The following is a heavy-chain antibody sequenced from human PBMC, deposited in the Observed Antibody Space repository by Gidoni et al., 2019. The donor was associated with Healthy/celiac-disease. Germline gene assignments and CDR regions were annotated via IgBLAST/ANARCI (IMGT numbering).Heavy chain of an antibody. Sequence: EVQLVQSGAEVKQPGESLRISCKGSGYSFTSYWISWVRQMPGKGLEWMGRIDPSDSYTNYSPSFQGHVTISADKSISTAYLQWSSLKASDTAMYYCARQGQWLVGMGYYYYGMDVWGQGTTVTVSS. CDR2: IDPSDSYT. CDR3: ARQGQWLVGMGYYYYGMDV. V-gene: IGHV5-10-1*01. CDR1: GYSFTSYW. J-gene: IGHJ6*02. D-gene: IGHD6-19*01.